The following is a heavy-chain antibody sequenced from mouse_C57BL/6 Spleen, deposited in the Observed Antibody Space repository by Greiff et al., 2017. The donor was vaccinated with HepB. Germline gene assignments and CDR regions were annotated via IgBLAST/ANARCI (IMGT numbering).Heavy chain of an antibody. V-gene: IGHV1-52*01. Sequence: QVQLQQPGAELVRPGSSVKLSCKASGYTFTTYWMHWVKQRPIQGLEWIGNIDPSDSETHYNQKFKDKATLTVDKSSSTAYMQLSSLTSEDSAVYYCARGPLYEYYGSSPFAYWGQGTLVTVSA. CDR1: GYTFTTYW. CDR3: ARGPLYEYYGSSPFAY. J-gene: IGHJ3*01. D-gene: IGHD1-1*01. CDR2: IDPSDSET.